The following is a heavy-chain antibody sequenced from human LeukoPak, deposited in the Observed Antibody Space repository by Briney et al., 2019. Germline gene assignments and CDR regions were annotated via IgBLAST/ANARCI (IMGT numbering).Heavy chain of an antibody. D-gene: IGHD3-22*01. J-gene: IGHJ4*02. CDR1: GGSISSCTYY. CDR3: ARAYYYDRSGYHY. Sequence: SESLSLTCTVSGGSISSCTYYWGWIRQPPGKGLEWIGSIYYSGSTYYNPSLKSRVTIYVDTSKNQFSLKLSSVTAADTAVYYCARAYYYDRSGYHYWGQGTLVTVSS. V-gene: IGHV4-39*01. CDR2: IYYSGST.